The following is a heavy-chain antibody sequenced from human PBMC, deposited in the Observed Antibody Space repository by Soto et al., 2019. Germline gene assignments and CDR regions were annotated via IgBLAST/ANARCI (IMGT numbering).Heavy chain of an antibody. CDR3: AREHNYGVLDP. J-gene: IGHJ5*02. CDR2: IWYDGSNE. V-gene: IGHV3-33*01. Sequence: PVGSLRLSCAASGLSFSSSGMHWVRQVPGKGLEWVAVIWYDGSNEDYADSVKGRFTISRDNSKNMLYLQMNSLRAEDTAIYYYAREHNYGVLDPWGQGTPVTVSS. CDR1: GLSFSSSG. D-gene: IGHD4-17*01.